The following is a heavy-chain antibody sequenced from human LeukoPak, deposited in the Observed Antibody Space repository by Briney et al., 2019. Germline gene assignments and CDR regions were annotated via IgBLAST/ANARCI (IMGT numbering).Heavy chain of an antibody. D-gene: IGHD6-13*01. CDR3: ARVQYSSSWSYYYYYMDV. V-gene: IGHV4-59*01. J-gene: IGHJ6*03. Sequence: PSETLSLTXTVSGGSISSYYWSWIRQPPGKGLEWIGYIYYSGSTNYSPSLKSRVTISVDTSKNQFSLKLSSVTAADTAVYYCARVQYSSSWSYYYYYMDVWGKGTTVTVSS. CDR1: GGSISSYY. CDR2: IYYSGST.